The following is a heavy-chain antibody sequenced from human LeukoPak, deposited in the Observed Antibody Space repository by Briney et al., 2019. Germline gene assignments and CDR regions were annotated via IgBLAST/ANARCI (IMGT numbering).Heavy chain of an antibody. CDR1: GFTFSSYA. Sequence: GGSLRLSCAASGFTFSSYAMSWVRQAPGKGLEWVGRIKSKTDGGTTDYAAPVKGRFTISRDDSKNTLYLQMNSLRAEDTAVYYCAKLLVTTVVRGYFDYWGQGTLVTVSS. D-gene: IGHD4-23*01. V-gene: IGHV3-15*01. CDR3: AKLLVTTVVRGYFDY. CDR2: IKSKTDGGTT. J-gene: IGHJ4*02.